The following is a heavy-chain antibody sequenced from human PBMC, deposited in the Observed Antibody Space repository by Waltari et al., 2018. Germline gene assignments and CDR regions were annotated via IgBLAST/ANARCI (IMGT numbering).Heavy chain of an antibody. V-gene: IGHV3-74*01. Sequence: EVQLAESGGDLVQPGGSLRLSCVASGFTFSSFWMHWVRQVTGKGLVWVARINGDGSSTAYADSVKGRFTISRDNAKNTLSLQLNSLRVEDTAVYYCARVGYYAEMPTLDYWGQGTRVSVSS. D-gene: IGHD3-22*01. CDR1: GFTFSSFW. CDR3: ARVGYYAEMPTLDY. J-gene: IGHJ4*02. CDR2: INGDGSST.